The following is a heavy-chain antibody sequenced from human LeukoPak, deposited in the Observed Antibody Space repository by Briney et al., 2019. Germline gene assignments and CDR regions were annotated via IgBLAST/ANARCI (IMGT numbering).Heavy chain of an antibody. D-gene: IGHD3-3*01. Sequence: SETLSLTCTVSGGSISSGSYYWTWIRQPAGKGREWIGRIYTSESTNYHPSLKSRVTISVDTSKNQFSLKLTSGTAADTAVYYCARVTTGGYYNCWGQGTLVTVSS. CDR1: GGSISSGSYY. J-gene: IGHJ4*02. CDR2: IYTSEST. CDR3: ARVTTGGYYNC. V-gene: IGHV4-61*02.